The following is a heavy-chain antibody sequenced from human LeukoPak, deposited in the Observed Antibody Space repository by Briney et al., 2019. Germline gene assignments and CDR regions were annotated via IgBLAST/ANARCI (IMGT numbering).Heavy chain of an antibody. CDR2: ISYDGSNK. CDR3: ASTGLTVVTSVDY. J-gene: IGHJ4*02. V-gene: IGHV3-30-3*01. CDR1: GFTFSSYA. D-gene: IGHD4-23*01. Sequence: PGGSLRLSCAASGFTFSSYAMHWVRQAPGKGLEWVAVISYDGSNKYYADSVKGRFTISRDNSKNTLYLQMNSLRAEDTAVYYCASTGLTVVTSVDYWGQGTLVTVSS.